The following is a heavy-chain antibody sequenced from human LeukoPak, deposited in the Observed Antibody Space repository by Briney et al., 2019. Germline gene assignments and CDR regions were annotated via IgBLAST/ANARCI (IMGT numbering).Heavy chain of an antibody. J-gene: IGHJ4*02. D-gene: IGHD3-16*02. CDR1: GFTFSNYW. CDR2: IKQDGSEK. Sequence: PGGSLRLSCAASGFTFSNYWMSWVRQAPGKGLEWVANIKQDGSEKYYVDSVKGRFTISRDNAKKSLYLEMNSLRAEDTAVYYCARDSSPGYYDYVWGTYPRYWGQGTLVTVSS. V-gene: IGHV3-7*05. CDR3: ARDSSPGYYDYVWGTYPRY.